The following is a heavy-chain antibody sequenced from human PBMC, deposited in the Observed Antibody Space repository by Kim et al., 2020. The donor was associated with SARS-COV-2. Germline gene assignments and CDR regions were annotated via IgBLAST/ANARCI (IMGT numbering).Heavy chain of an antibody. CDR3: ARAKQWLVHRGRSIIDY. CDR1: GGAFSGYY. Sequence: SETLSLTCAVYGGAFSGYYWSWIRQPPGKGLECIGEINHSGSTYYNPSLKSRVTISVDTSKNQFSLKVSSVTAADTAVYYCARAKQWLVHRGRSIIDYWGQGTLVTVSS. D-gene: IGHD6-19*01. V-gene: IGHV4-34*01. J-gene: IGHJ4*02. CDR2: INHSGST.